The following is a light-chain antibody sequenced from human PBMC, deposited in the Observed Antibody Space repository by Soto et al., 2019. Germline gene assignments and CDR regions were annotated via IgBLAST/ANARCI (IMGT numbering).Light chain of an antibody. CDR2: GAS. Sequence: EIVLTQSVGTLSLSPGERATLSCRASQSVSSSYLAWYQQKPGQAPRLLIYGASSRATGIPDRFSGSGSGTDFTITISRLEPEDFAVYYCQQYGSSPLTFGGGTKVEIK. J-gene: IGKJ4*01. CDR3: QQYGSSPLT. CDR1: QSVSSSY. V-gene: IGKV3-20*01.